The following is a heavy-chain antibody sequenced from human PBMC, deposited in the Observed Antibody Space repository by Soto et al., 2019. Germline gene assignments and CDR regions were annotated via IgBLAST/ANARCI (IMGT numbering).Heavy chain of an antibody. CDR3: ARGVERRAFDY. CDR2: ISYDGSNK. V-gene: IGHV3-30-3*01. CDR1: GFTFSSYA. J-gene: IGHJ4*02. D-gene: IGHD2-21*01. Sequence: GGSLRLSCAASGFTFSSYAMHWVRQAPGKGLEWVAVISYDGSNKYYADSVKGRFTISRDNSKNTLYLQMNSLRAEDTAVYYCARGVERRAFDYWGQGTLVTVSS.